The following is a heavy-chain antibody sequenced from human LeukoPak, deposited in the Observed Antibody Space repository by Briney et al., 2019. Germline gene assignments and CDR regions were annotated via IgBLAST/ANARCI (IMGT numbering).Heavy chain of an antibody. D-gene: IGHD3-16*02. CDR3: AKGADYVWGSYRSFDNWFDP. CDR1: GFTFRRHS. Sequence: PGGTLRLTCAASGFTFRRHSMHWVRQAPGTGLELVGVTSSYGSNKHYADSLKGRFTILRVNSKKTLYLQMNSLRAEDTAVYYCAKGADYVWGSYRSFDNWFDPWGQGTLVTVSS. CDR2: TSSYGSNK. V-gene: IGHV3-30*18. J-gene: IGHJ5*02.